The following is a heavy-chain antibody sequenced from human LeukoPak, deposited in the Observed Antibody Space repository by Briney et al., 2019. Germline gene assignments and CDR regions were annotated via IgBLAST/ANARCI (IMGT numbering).Heavy chain of an antibody. CDR3: AREALGAKHSSWYEFDY. D-gene: IGHD6-13*01. V-gene: IGHV3-30-3*01. Sequence: GGSLRLSCAASGFTFSSYAMHWVRQAPGKGLEWVAVISYDGSNKYYADSVKGRFTISRDNSKNTLYLQMNSLRAEDTAVYYCAREALGAKHSSWYEFDYWGQGTLVTVSS. J-gene: IGHJ4*02. CDR1: GFTFSSYA. CDR2: ISYDGSNK.